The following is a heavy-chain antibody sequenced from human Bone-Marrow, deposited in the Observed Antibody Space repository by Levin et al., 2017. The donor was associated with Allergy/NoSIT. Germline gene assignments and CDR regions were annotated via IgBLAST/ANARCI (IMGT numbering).Heavy chain of an antibody. CDR1: GFTFSIYT. D-gene: IGHD3-16*02. CDR2: ISSSGSI. V-gene: IGHV3-21*01. Sequence: GESLKISCAASGFTFSIYTMNWVRQAPGKGLEWVSSISSSGSIYYADSVKGRFTISRDNAENSLYLQMNSLRAEDTAVYYCARADVWGSYQIGYWGQGALVTVSS. CDR3: ARADVWGSYQIGY. J-gene: IGHJ4*02.